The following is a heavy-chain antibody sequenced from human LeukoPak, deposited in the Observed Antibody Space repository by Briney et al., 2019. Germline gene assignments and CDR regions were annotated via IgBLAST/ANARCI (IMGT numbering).Heavy chain of an antibody. D-gene: IGHD6-19*01. CDR2: IYSGGST. J-gene: IGHJ4*02. CDR3: ARSGGAVAGRSPPFY. Sequence: GGSLRLSSAASGFTVSSNYMSWVRQAPGKGLEWVSVIYSGGSTYYADSVKGRFTISRDNSKNTLYLQMNSLRAGDTAVYYCARSGGAVAGRSPPFYWGQGTLVTVSS. CDR1: GFTVSSNY. V-gene: IGHV3-53*01.